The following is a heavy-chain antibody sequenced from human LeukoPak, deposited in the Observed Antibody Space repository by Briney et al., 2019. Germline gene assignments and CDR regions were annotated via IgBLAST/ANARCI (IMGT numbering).Heavy chain of an antibody. CDR2: INPNSGGT. V-gene: IGHV1-2*02. CDR3: ARDPGLGPWYFDY. CDR1: GYTFTGYY. J-gene: IGHJ4*02. D-gene: IGHD3/OR15-3a*01. Sequence: ASVKVSCKASGYTFTGYYMHWVRQAPGQGLEWMGWINPNSGGTNYAQKFQGRVTMTRDTSISTAYMELSRLRSDDTAVYYCARDPGLGPWYFDYWGQGTLVTVSS.